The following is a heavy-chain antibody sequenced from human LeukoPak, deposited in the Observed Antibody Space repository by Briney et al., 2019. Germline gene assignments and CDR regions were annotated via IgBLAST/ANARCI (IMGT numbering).Heavy chain of an antibody. CDR2: ISWNSGSI. Sequence: GGSLRLSCAASGFTFDDYAMHWVRQAPGKGLEWVSGISWNSGSIGYADSVKGRFTISRDNAKNSLYLQMNSLRAEDTALYYCAKGKMATKDSSSWYEWLGSIYYYYGMDVWGQGTTVTVSS. J-gene: IGHJ6*02. CDR1: GFTFDDYA. CDR3: AKGKMATKDSSSWYEWLGSIYYYYGMDV. D-gene: IGHD6-13*01. V-gene: IGHV3-9*01.